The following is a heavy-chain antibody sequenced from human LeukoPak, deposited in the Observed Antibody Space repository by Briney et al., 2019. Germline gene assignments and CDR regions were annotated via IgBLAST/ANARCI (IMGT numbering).Heavy chain of an antibody. V-gene: IGHV4-38-2*02. J-gene: IGHJ4*02. CDR2: IYHSGST. D-gene: IGHD3-10*01. CDR3: ARDARVQKWFGELLKTTTYYFDY. CDR1: GYSISSGYF. Sequence: PSETLSLTCTVSGYSISSGYFWGWIRQPPGKGLEWIGSIYHSGSTYYNPSLKSRVTISVDTSKNQFSLKLSSVTAADTAVYCCARDARVQKWFGELLKTTTYYFDYWGQGTLVTVSS.